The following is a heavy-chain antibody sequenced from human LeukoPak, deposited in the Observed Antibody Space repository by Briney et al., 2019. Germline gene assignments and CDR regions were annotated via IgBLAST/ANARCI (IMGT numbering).Heavy chain of an antibody. Sequence: GGSLRLSCAASGFTFRSYEMNWVRHAPGRGLEWVSHISGGGESTVYPDAVKGRFTISRDNAKNSLYLQMNSLRVEDTGIYYCARRSGRRYEYWGQGVLGTGSP. CDR1: GFTFRSYE. CDR2: ISGGGEST. D-gene: IGHD5-24*01. CDR3: ARRSGRRYEY. J-gene: IGHJ4*02. V-gene: IGHV3-48*03.